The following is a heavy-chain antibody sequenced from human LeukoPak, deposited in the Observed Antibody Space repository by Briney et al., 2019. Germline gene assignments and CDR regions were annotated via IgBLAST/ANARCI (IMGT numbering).Heavy chain of an antibody. V-gene: IGHV4-59*01. CDR2: VYYTGST. J-gene: IGHJ4*02. Sequence: PSETLSLTCTVSGGSISYYYWTWIRQPPGKGLEWIGYVYYTGSTSYNPSLKSRVTISIDTSKNQFSLKLSSVTAADTALYYCARGQGAMIAFWGQGTLVTVPS. D-gene: IGHD3-22*01. CDR1: GGSISYYY. CDR3: ARGQGAMIAF.